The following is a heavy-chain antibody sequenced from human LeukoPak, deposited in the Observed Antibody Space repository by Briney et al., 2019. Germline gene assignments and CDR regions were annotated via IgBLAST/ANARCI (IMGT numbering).Heavy chain of an antibody. V-gene: IGHV3-7*04. J-gene: IGHJ6*02. CDR1: GFTFSSYW. CDR2: IKQDGSEK. CDR3: ARVDSGSYYYYGMDV. Sequence: GGSLRLSCAASGFTFSSYWMSWVRQAPGKGLEWVASIKQDGSEKYYVDSVKGRFTISRDNAKNSLYLQMNSLRAEDTAVYYCARVDSGSYYYYGMDVWGQGTTVTVSS. D-gene: IGHD1-26*01.